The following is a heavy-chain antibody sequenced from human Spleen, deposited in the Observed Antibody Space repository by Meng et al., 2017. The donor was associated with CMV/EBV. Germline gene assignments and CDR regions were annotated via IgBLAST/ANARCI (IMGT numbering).Heavy chain of an antibody. CDR3: ARACDVLRFLEWLHCYYYYYYGMDV. D-gene: IGHD3-3*01. CDR2: IYTSGST. Sequence: ESLKISCAASGFTFNTYWMHWVRQAPGKGLEWIGRIYTSGSTNYNPSLKSRVTMSVDTSKNQFSLKLSSVTAADTAVYCCARACDVLRFLEWLHCYYYYYYGMDVWGQGTTVTVSS. CDR1: GFTFNTYW. J-gene: IGHJ6*02. V-gene: IGHV4-4*07.